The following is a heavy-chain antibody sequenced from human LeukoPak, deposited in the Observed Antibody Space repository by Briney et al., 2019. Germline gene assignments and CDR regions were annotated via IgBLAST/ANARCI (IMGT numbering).Heavy chain of an antibody. CDR3: ARSLAYYDILTGYYYYYYYGMDV. Sequence: PGGSLRLSCAASGFTFSDYYMSWIRQAPGKGLEWVSYVSSSSSYTNYADSVKGRFTISRDNAKNSLFLQMNSLRAEDTAVYYCARSLAYYDILTGYYYYYYYGMDVWGKGTTVTVSS. D-gene: IGHD3-9*01. V-gene: IGHV3-11*06. CDR2: VSSSSSYT. J-gene: IGHJ6*04. CDR1: GFTFSDYY.